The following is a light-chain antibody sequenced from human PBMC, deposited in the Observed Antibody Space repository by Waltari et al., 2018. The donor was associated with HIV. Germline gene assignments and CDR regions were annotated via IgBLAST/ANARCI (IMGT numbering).Light chain of an antibody. J-gene: IGKJ1*01. CDR2: GAS. Sequence: EIVLTQSPRTLSLSPGERATLSCRASPNIGSSYLAWYQHKPGQAPRLLISGASSRATGIPDRFSGSASGTDFTLTITRLEPEDFAVYYCQQYRGLPLTFGQGTTVEIK. CDR1: PNIGSSY. CDR3: QQYRGLPLT. V-gene: IGKV3-20*01.